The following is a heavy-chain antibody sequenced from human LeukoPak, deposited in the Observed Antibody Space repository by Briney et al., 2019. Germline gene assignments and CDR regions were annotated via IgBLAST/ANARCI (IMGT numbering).Heavy chain of an antibody. J-gene: IGHJ5*02. CDR1: GDSVTSSSYC. CDR2: IYCSGSS. D-gene: IGHD1-26*01. V-gene: IGHV4-39*01. CDR3: VRHRSGQAWLDP. Sequence: PSETLSLTCTVAGDSVTSSSYCWGWIRQPPGKGLEWIGCIYCSGSSYYNSSLNSRVTISVDTSKNEFSLRLKSVTATDTALYYCVRHRSGQAWLDPWGQGTLVTVSS.